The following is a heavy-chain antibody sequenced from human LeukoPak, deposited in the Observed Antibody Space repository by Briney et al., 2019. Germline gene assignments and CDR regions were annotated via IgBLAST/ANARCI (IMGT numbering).Heavy chain of an antibody. CDR3: ASTYYDFWSGYYVDY. D-gene: IGHD3-3*01. CDR1: GGSISSGDYY. V-gene: IGHV4-30-4*08. CDR2: IYYSGST. Sequence: PSETLSLTCTVSGGSISSGDYYWSWIRQPPGKGLEWIGYIYYSGSTYYNPSLKSRVTISVDTSKNQFSLKLSSVTAADTAVYYCASTYYDFWSGYYVDYWGQGTLVTVSS. J-gene: IGHJ4*02.